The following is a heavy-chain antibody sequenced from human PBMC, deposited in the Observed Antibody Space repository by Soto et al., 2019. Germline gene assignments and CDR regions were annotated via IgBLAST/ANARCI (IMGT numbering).Heavy chain of an antibody. CDR3: VKDESINWYSGHFRH. CDR2: INWNSGSI. D-gene: IGHD6-13*01. V-gene: IGHV3-9*01. J-gene: IGHJ1*01. CDR1: GFTFDDYA. Sequence: EVQLVESGGGLVQPGRSLRLSCAASGFTFDDYAMHWVRQVPGKGLEWVSGINWNSGSIGYGGSVKGRFDISRDNAKNSLHLQMNSLSAEDTAFYYCVKDESINWYSGHFRHWGQGTLVTVSS.